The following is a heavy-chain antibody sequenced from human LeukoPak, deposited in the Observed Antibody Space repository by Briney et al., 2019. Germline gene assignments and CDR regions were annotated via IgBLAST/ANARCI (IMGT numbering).Heavy chain of an antibody. J-gene: IGHJ4*02. D-gene: IGHD6-6*01. CDR1: GFTFSSYS. Sequence: GGSLRLSCAASGFTFSSYSMNWVRQAPGKGLEWVSSISSSSSYIYYADSVKGRFTISRDNAKNSLYLQMNSLRAEDTAVYYCARAVYFEYSSSPFDYWGQGTLVTVSS. V-gene: IGHV3-21*01. CDR3: ARAVYFEYSSSPFDY. CDR2: ISSSSSYI.